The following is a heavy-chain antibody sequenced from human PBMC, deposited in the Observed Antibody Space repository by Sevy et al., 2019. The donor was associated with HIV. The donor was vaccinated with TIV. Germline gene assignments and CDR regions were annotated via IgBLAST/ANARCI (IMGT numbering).Heavy chain of an antibody. Sequence: GGSLRLSCAASGFTFSDYGMQWVRQAPGKGLEWVSVMYSDGSTYHADSVKGRFTISRDNSKNTLYLQMNSLRVEDTAVYYCARGKSGYGYGLDYWGQGTLVTVSS. CDR1: GFTFSDYG. V-gene: IGHV3-66*01. CDR3: ARGKSGYGYGLDY. J-gene: IGHJ4*02. CDR2: MYSDGST. D-gene: IGHD5-18*01.